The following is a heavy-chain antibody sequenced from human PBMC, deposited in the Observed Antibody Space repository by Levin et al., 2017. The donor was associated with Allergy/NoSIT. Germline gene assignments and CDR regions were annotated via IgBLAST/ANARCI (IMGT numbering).Heavy chain of an antibody. CDR2: IFPGDSQT. CDR1: GYDFAGYW. CDR3: ARHGTSLNVESIAGMDV. D-gene: IGHD3-3*02. V-gene: IGHV5-51*01. J-gene: IGHJ6*02. Sequence: TCEGSGYDFAGYWIGWVRQMPGKGLEWMGIIFPGDSQTRYSPSFQGQVTISADKSMRTAYLQWGSLKASDTAMYYCARHGTSLNVESIAGMDVWGQGTTVTVS.